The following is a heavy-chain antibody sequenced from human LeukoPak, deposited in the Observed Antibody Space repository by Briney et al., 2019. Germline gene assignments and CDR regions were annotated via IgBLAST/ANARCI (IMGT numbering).Heavy chain of an antibody. D-gene: IGHD3-16*01. V-gene: IGHV4-59*08. CDR2: IYYSGST. Sequence: PSETLSLTCTVSGGPISSYYWSWIRQPPGKGMELIGYIYYSGSTNSNPSLKSRFHISVNTSKNQFSLKLSSVTAGDTAVYYCARHNKGGGEWPGFCDYWGQGTLVTVSS. J-gene: IGHJ4*02. CDR3: ARHNKGGGEWPGFCDY. CDR1: GGPISSYY.